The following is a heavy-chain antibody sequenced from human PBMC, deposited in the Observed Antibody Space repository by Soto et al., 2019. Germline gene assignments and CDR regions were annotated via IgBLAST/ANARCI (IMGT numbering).Heavy chain of an antibody. J-gene: IGHJ3*02. Sequence: EASVKVSCKASGGTFSSYAISWVRQAPGQGLEWMGGIIPIFGTANYAQKFQGRVTITADESTSTAYMELSSLRSEDTAVYYCARDLPYYYDSSGYDAFDIWGQGTMVTV. D-gene: IGHD3-22*01. V-gene: IGHV1-69*13. CDR3: ARDLPYYYDSSGYDAFDI. CDR2: IIPIFGTA. CDR1: GGTFSSYA.